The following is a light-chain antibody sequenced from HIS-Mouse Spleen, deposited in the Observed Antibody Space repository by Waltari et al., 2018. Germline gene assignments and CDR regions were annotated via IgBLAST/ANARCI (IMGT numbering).Light chain of an antibody. J-gene: IGLJ1*01. Sequence: QSALTQPASVSGSPVQSLTISCTGTSIDVVGYNSISWYQQHPGKAPKLMIYEVSNRPSGVSNRFSGSKSGNTASLTISGLQAEDEADYYCSSYTSSSTRVFGTGTKVTVL. CDR2: EVS. CDR1: SIDVVGYNS. V-gene: IGLV2-14*01. CDR3: SSYTSSSTRV.